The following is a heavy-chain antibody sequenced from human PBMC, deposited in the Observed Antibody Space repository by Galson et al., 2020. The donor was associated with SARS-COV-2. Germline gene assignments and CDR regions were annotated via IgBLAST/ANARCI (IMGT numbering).Heavy chain of an antibody. Sequence: GGSLRLSCAASGFTFSSYGMHWVRQAPGKGLEWVAVIWYDGSNKYYADSVKGRFTISRDNSKNTLYLQMNSLRAEDTAVYYCARDRDGYGDYGGQSLFGPGGQGTLVTVSS. D-gene: IGHD4-17*01. CDR2: IWYDGSNK. CDR1: GFTFSSYG. J-gene: IGHJ5*02. V-gene: IGHV3-33*01. CDR3: ARDRDGYGDYGGQSLFGP.